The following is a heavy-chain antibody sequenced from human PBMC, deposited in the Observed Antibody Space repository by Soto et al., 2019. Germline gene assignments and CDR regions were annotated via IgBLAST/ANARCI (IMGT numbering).Heavy chain of an antibody. D-gene: IGHD2-2*01. CDR3: VGEVGFQLIY. Sequence: GGSLRLSCAASGFTFSTHSMNWVRQAPGKGLEWISYITSSDVTMYADSVKGRFTISRDNAKNSLYLQMNSLRGEDMAVYFCVGEVGFQLIYWGQGTLVTVSS. CDR1: GFTFSTHS. V-gene: IGHV3-48*01. J-gene: IGHJ4*02. CDR2: ITSSDVT.